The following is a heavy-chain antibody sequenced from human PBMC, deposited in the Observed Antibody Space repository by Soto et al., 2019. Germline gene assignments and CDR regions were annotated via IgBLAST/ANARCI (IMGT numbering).Heavy chain of an antibody. CDR3: ATDPKQTLPRGYSWY. Sequence: GGSLRLSCAASGFLFTSYAMSWVRQAPGKGLEWVSGISGSGSTTYYSDSVKGRLTISRDNSKNTVYLQMNGLRAEDTAVYYCATDPKQTLPRGYSWYWGQGIQVTVSS. CDR1: GFLFTSYA. V-gene: IGHV3-23*05. CDR2: ISGSGSTT. J-gene: IGHJ4*02. D-gene: IGHD5-12*01.